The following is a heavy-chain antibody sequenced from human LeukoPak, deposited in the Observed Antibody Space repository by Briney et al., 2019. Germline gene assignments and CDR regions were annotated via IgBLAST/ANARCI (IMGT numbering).Heavy chain of an antibody. J-gene: IGHJ4*01. CDR3: ATGGPSPYYDFWSGYYTSSYYFDY. V-gene: IGHV4-34*01. D-gene: IGHD3-3*01. CDR1: GGSFSGYY. CDR2: INHSGST. Sequence: SETLSLTCAVYGGSFSGYYWSWIRQPPGKGLEWIGEINHSGSTNYNPSLKSRVTISVDTSKNQFSLKLSSVTAADTAVYYCATGGPSPYYDFWSGYYTSSYYFDYWGQEPWSPSPQ.